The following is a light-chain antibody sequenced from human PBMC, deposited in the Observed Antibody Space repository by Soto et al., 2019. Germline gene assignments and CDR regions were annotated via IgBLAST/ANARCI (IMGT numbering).Light chain of an antibody. CDR2: GAS. CDR1: QSVSSD. V-gene: IGKV3-15*01. J-gene: IGKJ1*01. CDR3: QQYNTWHPKMA. Sequence: VVAQSPATLSVFTGETATLSCSASQSVSSDLAWYQQRPGQAPRLLIYGASTRATGIPARFRGSGSGTEFRLTISSLQSEDFATYYCQQYNTWHPKMAFGRGTKVDIK.